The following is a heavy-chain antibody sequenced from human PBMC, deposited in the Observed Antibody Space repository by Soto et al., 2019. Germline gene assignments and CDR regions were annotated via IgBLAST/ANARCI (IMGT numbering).Heavy chain of an antibody. CDR3: ARSGIPGYYYDSSGYYYWFDP. CDR2: IDPSDSYT. V-gene: IGHV5-10-1*04. Sequence: GESLKISCKGSGYSFTSYWISWVRQMPGKGLEWMGRIDPSDSYTNYSPSFQGQVTISADKSISTAYLQWSSLKASDTAMYYCARSGIPGYYYDSSGYYYWFDPWGQGTLVTVSS. CDR1: GYSFTSYW. J-gene: IGHJ5*02. D-gene: IGHD3-22*01.